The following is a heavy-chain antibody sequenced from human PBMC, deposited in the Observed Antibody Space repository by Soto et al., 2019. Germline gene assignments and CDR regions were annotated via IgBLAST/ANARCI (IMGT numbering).Heavy chain of an antibody. Sequence: SETLSLTCIVSGGSISEKYWNWVRQPPGKGLEWIGLIFANGHTDYNPSQKSRVTMSVDAAKNQFSQRLTSMTAADTAVYYCVASLAASGLNWLDPWGRGTLVTVSS. CDR1: GGSISEKY. D-gene: IGHD6-13*01. J-gene: IGHJ5*02. V-gene: IGHV4-4*07. CDR3: VASLAASGLNWLDP. CDR2: IFANGHT.